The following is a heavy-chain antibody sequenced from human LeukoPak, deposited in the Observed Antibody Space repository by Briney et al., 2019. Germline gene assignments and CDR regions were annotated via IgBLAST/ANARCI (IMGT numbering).Heavy chain of an antibody. D-gene: IGHD3-22*01. V-gene: IGHV4-39*07. CDR2: IYYSGST. Sequence: PSESLSLTCTVSGGSISSSSYYWGWIRQPPGKGLEWIGSIYYSGSTYYNPSLKSRVTISVDTSKNQFSLKLSSVTAADTAVYYCARDRVDYDSSGYYGLVDFDLWGRGTPVTVSS. J-gene: IGHJ2*01. CDR3: ARDRVDYDSSGYYGLVDFDL. CDR1: GGSISSSSYY.